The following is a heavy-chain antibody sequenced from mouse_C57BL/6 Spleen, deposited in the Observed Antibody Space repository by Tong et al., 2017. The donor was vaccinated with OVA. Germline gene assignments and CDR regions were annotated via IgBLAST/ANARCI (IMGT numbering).Heavy chain of an antibody. D-gene: IGHD1-2*01. CDR1: GYTFTDYA. V-gene: IGHV1S137*01. J-gene: IGHJ3*01. CDR3: ARSYYGYSAWFAY. CDR2: ISTYSGNT. Sequence: VQLQESGSELVRPGVSVKISCKGSGYTFTDYAMHWVKQSHAKSLEWIGVISTYSGNTNYNQKFKGKATMTVDKSSSTAYMELARLTSEDSAIYYCARSYYGYSAWFAYWGQGTLVTVSA.